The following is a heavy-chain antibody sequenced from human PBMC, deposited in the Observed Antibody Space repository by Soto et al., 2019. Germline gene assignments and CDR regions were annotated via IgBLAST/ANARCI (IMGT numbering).Heavy chain of an antibody. V-gene: IGHV3-66*01. CDR1: GFTVNSSY. CDR3: ARGGSGYDFFEF. CDR2: IHTNGNT. D-gene: IGHD5-12*01. J-gene: IGHJ4*02. Sequence: EVQLVESGGGLVQPGGSLRLSYVGSGFTVNSSYMSWVRQAPGKCPEWVSLIHTNGNTYYADSVKGRFTISRDNSKNTLYLQINSLRAEDTAVYFCARGGSGYDFFEFWGQGTLVTVSS.